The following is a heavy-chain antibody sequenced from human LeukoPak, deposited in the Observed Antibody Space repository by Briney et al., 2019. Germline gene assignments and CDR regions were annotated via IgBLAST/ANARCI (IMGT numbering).Heavy chain of an antibody. J-gene: IGHJ5*02. D-gene: IGHD5-24*01. CDR2: INSDGSGT. Sequence: GGSLRLSCAASGFTFSSYWMHWVRQAPGKGLVWVSRINSDGSGTSYADSVKGRFTISRDNAKNTLYLQMNSLRAEDTAVYYCARVLIATNWFDPWGQGTLVTVSS. V-gene: IGHV3-74*01. CDR1: GFTFSSYW. CDR3: ARVLIATNWFDP.